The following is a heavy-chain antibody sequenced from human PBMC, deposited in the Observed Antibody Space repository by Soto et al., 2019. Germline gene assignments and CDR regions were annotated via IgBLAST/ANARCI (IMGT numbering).Heavy chain of an antibody. D-gene: IGHD6-13*01. CDR2: INSSGGST. V-gene: IGHV3-23*01. CDR1: GFTFSSYP. Sequence: EVQLLESGGGLVQPGGSLRLSCLASGFTFSSYPMRWVRQAPGKGLEWVSGINSSGGSTYYADSVKGRFTISRDNSKNTLYLQMSSLSAEDTAVYYCAKDRWVGAAAGLFDYWGQGTLLTVSS. J-gene: IGHJ4*02. CDR3: AKDRWVGAAAGLFDY.